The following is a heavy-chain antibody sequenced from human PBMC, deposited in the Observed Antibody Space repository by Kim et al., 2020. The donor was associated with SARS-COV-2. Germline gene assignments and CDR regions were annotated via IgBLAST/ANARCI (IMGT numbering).Heavy chain of an antibody. CDR3: ARDFRQYGLPFDP. Sequence: GGSLRLSCAASGFTFSSYGMHWVRQAPGKGLEWVAVIWYDGSNKYYADSVKGRFTISRDNSKNTLYLQMNSLRAEDTAVYYCARDFRQYGLPFDPWGQGTLVTVSS. D-gene: IGHD3-10*01. CDR1: GFTFSSYG. J-gene: IGHJ5*02. V-gene: IGHV3-33*01. CDR2: IWYDGSNK.